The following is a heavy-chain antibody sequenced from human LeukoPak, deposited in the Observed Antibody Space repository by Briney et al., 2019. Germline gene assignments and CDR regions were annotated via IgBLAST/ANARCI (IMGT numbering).Heavy chain of an antibody. D-gene: IGHD3-16*01. V-gene: IGHV3-66*02. CDR2: IYSSDNT. Sequence: PGGSLRLSCAASGFTVSGNYMSWVRQAPGKGLEWVSVIYSSDNTYYIDSVKGRFTISRDNSKNTLYLQMNSLRAEDTAVYYCAGRRVLDASFDYWGQGTLVTVRS. CDR1: GFTVSGNY. J-gene: IGHJ4*02. CDR3: AGRRVLDASFDY.